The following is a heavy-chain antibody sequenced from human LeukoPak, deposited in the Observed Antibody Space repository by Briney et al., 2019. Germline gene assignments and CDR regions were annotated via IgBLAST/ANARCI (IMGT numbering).Heavy chain of an antibody. CDR2: ISDSGGRT. CDR1: GITLSNYG. CDR3: ARGKSDSSGYDYTLDN. J-gene: IGHJ4*02. D-gene: IGHD5-12*01. Sequence: GGSLRLSCAVSGITLSNYGMSWVRQAPGKGLEWVAGISDSGGRTNYAASVKGRFTVSRDDSKNTLYLQMNSLRAEDTAVYYCARGKSDSSGYDYTLDNWGQGTLVTVSS. V-gene: IGHV3-23*01.